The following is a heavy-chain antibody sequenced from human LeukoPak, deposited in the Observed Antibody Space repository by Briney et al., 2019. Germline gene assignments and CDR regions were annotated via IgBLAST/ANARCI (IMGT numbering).Heavy chain of an antibody. D-gene: IGHD5-18*01. CDR2: INHSGST. Sequence: SETLSLTRAVYGGSFSGYYWSWIRQPPGKGLEWIGEINHSGSTNYNPSLKSRVTISVDTSKNQFSLKLSSVTAADTAVYYCARDRKINSYGPPYYYYYGMDVWGQGTTVTVSS. CDR1: GGSFSGYY. J-gene: IGHJ6*02. V-gene: IGHV4-34*01. CDR3: ARDRKINSYGPPYYYYYGMDV.